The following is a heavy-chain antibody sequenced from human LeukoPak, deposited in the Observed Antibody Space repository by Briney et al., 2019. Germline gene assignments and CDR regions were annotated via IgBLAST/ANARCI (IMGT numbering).Heavy chain of an antibody. CDR3: AKQNFYGFNCFDY. CDR2: ISGSAGTT. V-gene: IGHV3-23*01. CDR1: GFTFSSYA. J-gene: IGHJ4*02. D-gene: IGHD3-10*01. Sequence: PGGSLRLSCAASGFTFSSYAMSWVRQAPGKGLEWVSTISGSAGTTYYADSVKGRFTISRDNSKNTLYLQMNSLIADDTAVYYCAKQNFYGFNCFDYWGQGSLVTVSS.